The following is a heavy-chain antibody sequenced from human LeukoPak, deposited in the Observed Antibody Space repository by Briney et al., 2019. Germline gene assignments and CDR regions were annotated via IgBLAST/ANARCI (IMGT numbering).Heavy chain of an antibody. V-gene: IGHV4-61*01. D-gene: IGHD1-26*01. CDR1: GGSVNSGSYY. CDR2: IYYSGST. CDR3: ARAAYSGSYHSDY. J-gene: IGHJ4*02. Sequence: SETLSLTCTVSGGSVNSGSYYWNWIRQPPGKGLEWIGYIYYSGSTNYNPSLKSRVTISVDTSKNQFSLKLSSVTAADTAVYYRARAAYSGSYHSDYWGQGTLVTVSS.